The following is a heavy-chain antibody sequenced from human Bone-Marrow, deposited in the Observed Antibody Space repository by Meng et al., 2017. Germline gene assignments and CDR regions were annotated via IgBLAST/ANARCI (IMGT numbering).Heavy chain of an antibody. D-gene: IGHD3-10*01. V-gene: IGHV4-61*01. Sequence: LEESGPVRLRPVQTLSPTCTVSGGAVSSGSYYWSWIRQPPGKGLEWIGYIYYSGSTNYNPSLKSRVTISVDTSKNQFSLKLSSVTAADTAVYYCAREVSPYYYGSGSENWFDPWGQGTLVTVSS. CDR1: GGAVSSGSYY. CDR2: IYYSGST. J-gene: IGHJ5*02. CDR3: AREVSPYYYGSGSENWFDP.